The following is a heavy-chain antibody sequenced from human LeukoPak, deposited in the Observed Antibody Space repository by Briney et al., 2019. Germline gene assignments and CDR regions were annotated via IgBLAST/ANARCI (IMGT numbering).Heavy chain of an antibody. CDR1: GFTVSSNY. CDR2: IYSGGST. Sequence: GGSLRLSCAASGFTVSSNYMSWVRQAPGKGLEWVSVIYSGGSTYYADSVKGRFTISRDNSKNTLYLQMNSLRVEDTAVYYCARDRVVRGVMSGGYYCYYGMDVWGKGTTVTVSS. J-gene: IGHJ6*04. CDR3: ARDRVVRGVMSGGYYCYYGMDV. V-gene: IGHV3-53*01. D-gene: IGHD3-10*01.